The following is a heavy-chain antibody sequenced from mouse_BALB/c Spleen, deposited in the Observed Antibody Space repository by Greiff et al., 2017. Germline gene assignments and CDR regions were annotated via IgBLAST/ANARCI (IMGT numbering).Heavy chain of an antibody. CDR1: GYTFTSYW. D-gene: IGHD2-4*01. Sequence: VQLQESGAELAKPGASVKMSCKASGYTFTSYWMHWVKQRPGQGLEWIGYINPSTGYTEYNQKFKDKATLTADKSSSTAYMQLSSLTSEDSAVYYCARRITFDYWGQGTTLTVSS. J-gene: IGHJ2*01. CDR2: INPSTGYT. CDR3: ARRITFDY. V-gene: IGHV1-7*01.